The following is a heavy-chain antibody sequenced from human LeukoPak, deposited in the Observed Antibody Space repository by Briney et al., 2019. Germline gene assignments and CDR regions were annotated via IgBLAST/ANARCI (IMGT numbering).Heavy chain of an antibody. D-gene: IGHD1-26*01. CDR3: AKMDRWELLGDY. V-gene: IGHV3-30*18. J-gene: IGHJ4*02. CDR1: GFTFSNYG. CDR2: ISYDGSNK. Sequence: GGSLRLSCAASGFTFSNYGMHWVRQAPGKGLEWVAVISYDGSNKYYADSVKGRFTISRDNSKNTLYLQMNSLRAEDTAVYYCAKMDRWELLGDYWGQGTLVTVSS.